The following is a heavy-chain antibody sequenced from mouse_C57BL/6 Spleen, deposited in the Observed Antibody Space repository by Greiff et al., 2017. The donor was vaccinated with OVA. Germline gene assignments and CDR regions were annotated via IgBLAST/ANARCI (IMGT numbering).Heavy chain of an antibody. V-gene: IGHV5-9*01. CDR3: ARYGNGYYFDY. Sequence: DVKLVESGGGLVKPGGSLKLSCAASGFTFSSYTMSWVRQTPEKRLEWVATISGGGGNTYYPDSVKGRFTISRDNAKNTLYLQMSSLRSEDTALYYCARYGNGYYFDYWGQGTTLTVSS. CDR2: ISGGGGNT. CDR1: GFTFSSYT. D-gene: IGHD2-10*02. J-gene: IGHJ2*01.